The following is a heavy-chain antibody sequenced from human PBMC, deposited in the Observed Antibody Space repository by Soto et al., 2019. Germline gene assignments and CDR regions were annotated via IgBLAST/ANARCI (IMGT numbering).Heavy chain of an antibody. Sequence: PSETLSLTCSVYGGSFSHYYWSWIRQSPGRGLEWIAEVNQRGITTYNPSLESRVTMSLDTSKNQFSLRLTSVTAADTAVYYWATLAPGGDYVFALGWGQGTLVTVSS. CDR1: GGSFSHYY. CDR3: ATLAPGGDYVFALG. V-gene: IGHV4-34*01. J-gene: IGHJ4*02. D-gene: IGHD4-17*01. CDR2: VNQRGIT.